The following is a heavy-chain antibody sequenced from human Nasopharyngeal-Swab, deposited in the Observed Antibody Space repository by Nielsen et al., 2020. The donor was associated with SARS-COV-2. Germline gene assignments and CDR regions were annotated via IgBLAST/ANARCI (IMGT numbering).Heavy chain of an antibody. Sequence: ESLKISCAASGFTFSNCAMTWVRQAPGKGLEWVSALSGGGSPTYYADSVKGRFTISRDNSKNTLYLQMNSLRAEDTAVYYCAKKLSGYYPFDSWGQGTLVTVSS. CDR2: LSGGGSPT. CDR3: AKKLSGYYPFDS. V-gene: IGHV3-23*01. CDR1: GFTFSNCA. J-gene: IGHJ4*02. D-gene: IGHD3-22*01.